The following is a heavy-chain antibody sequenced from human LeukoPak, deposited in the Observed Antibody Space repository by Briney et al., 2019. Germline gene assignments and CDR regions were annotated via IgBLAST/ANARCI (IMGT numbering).Heavy chain of an antibody. CDR1: GFTFSNYA. J-gene: IGHJ4*02. V-gene: IGHV3-23*01. CDR3: AKDLRIAAAGGDYFDY. D-gene: IGHD6-13*01. Sequence: GGSLRLSCAASGFTFSNYAMSWVRQAPGKGLEWVSSISGSGAGTHYADSVKGRFTISRDSSKNTLYLQMNSLRAEDTAVYYCAKDLRIAAAGGDYFDYWGQGTLVTVSS. CDR2: ISGSGAGT.